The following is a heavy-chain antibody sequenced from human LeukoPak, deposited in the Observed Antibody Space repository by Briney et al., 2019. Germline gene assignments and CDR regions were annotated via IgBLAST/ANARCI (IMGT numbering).Heavy chain of an antibody. CDR1: GYTLTELS. D-gene: IGHD6-13*01. J-gene: IGHJ6*02. CDR2: FDPEDGET. V-gene: IGHV1-24*01. CDR3: AGSIAAAGHRLQYYYYGMDV. Sequence: ASVKVSCKVSGYTLTELSMHWVRQAPGKGLEWMGGFDPEDGETIYAQKFQGRVTMTEDTSTDTAYMELSSLRSEDTAVYYCAGSIAAAGHRLQYYYYGMDVWGQGTTVTVSS.